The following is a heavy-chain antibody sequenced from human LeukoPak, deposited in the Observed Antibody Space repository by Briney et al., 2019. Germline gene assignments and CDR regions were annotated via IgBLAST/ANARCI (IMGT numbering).Heavy chain of an antibody. J-gene: IGHJ5*02. D-gene: IGHD4-23*01. CDR2: IYYSGNT. CDR3: TRDSGTTGVVKFDP. CDR1: GGSISSYY. V-gene: IGHV4-59*01. Sequence: SETLSLTCTVSGGSISSYYWSWIRQPPGKGQEWIGDIYYSGNTNYNPSLKSRVTISVDTSKDQFSLKLSSVTAADTAVYYCTRDSGTTGVVKFDPWGQGILVTVSS.